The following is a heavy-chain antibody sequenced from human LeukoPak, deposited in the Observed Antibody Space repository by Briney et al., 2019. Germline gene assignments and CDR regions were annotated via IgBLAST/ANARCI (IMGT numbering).Heavy chain of an antibody. CDR3: ARSQLGGYFDY. V-gene: IGHV3-74*01. CDR1: GFTFSSYW. J-gene: IGHJ4*02. D-gene: IGHD5-24*01. Sequence: PGGSLRLSCAASGFTFSSYWMHWVRQAPGKGLVWVSRTNGDGSSTSYAESVKGRFTISRDNAKNTLYLQMNSLRAEDTAVYYCARSQLGGYFDYWGQGTLVTAPS. CDR2: TNGDGSST.